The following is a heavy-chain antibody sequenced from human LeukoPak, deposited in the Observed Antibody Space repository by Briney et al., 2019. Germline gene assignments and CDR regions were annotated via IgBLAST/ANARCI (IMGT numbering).Heavy chain of an antibody. CDR2: IWYDGSNK. Sequence: GGSLRLSCAASGFTFSSHGMHWVRQAPGKGLEWVAVIWYDGSNKYYADSVKGRFTISRDNDKNSLYLQMNSLRAEDTAVYYCARIDWYTSRWYWNYWGQGTLVTVSS. CDR3: ARIDWYTSRWYWNY. V-gene: IGHV3-33*03. CDR1: GFTFSSHG. J-gene: IGHJ4*02. D-gene: IGHD6-13*01.